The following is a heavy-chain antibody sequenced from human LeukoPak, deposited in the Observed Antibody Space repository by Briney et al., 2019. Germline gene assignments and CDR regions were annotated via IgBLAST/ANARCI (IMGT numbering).Heavy chain of an antibody. Sequence: VGSLRLSCSASGFTFSRYAMHWVRQAPGKGLEYVSAISSNGGSTYYADSVKGRFTISRDNSKNTLYLQMSSLRAEDTAVYYCVKDGGYSGLETFGYWGQGKLVTVSS. V-gene: IGHV3-64D*06. D-gene: IGHD1-26*01. J-gene: IGHJ4*02. CDR1: GFTFSRYA. CDR2: ISSNGGST. CDR3: VKDGGYSGLETFGY.